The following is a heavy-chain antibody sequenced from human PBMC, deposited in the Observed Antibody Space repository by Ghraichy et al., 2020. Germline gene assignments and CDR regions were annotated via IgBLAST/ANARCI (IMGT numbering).Heavy chain of an antibody. Sequence: GESLNISCVASGFAFKNAWMNWVRQAPGKGLEWVGRIKSKADSGTTEYAAPVNGRFTISRDDSNDTLYLEMSSLKSEDTALYYCCAQGRRIFGVVSWFDPWGQGTVVTVS. J-gene: IGHJ5*02. CDR2: IKSKADSGTT. CDR1: GFAFKNAW. V-gene: IGHV3-15*01. CDR3: CAQGRRIFGVVSWFDP. D-gene: IGHD3-3*01.